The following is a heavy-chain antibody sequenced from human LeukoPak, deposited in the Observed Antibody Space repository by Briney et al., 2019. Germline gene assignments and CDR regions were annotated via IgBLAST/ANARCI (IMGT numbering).Heavy chain of an antibody. J-gene: IGHJ3*02. Sequence: SETLSLTCAVPGGSISNSNWWNWVRQPPGKGLEWIGEIFHSGSTNYNPSLKSRVTISVDKSKNQFSLKLSSVTAADTAVYYCASNYYDSSTLLDPHDAFDIWGQGTMVTVSS. CDR1: GGSISNSNW. D-gene: IGHD3-22*01. CDR3: ASNYYDSSTLLDPHDAFDI. V-gene: IGHV4-4*02. CDR2: IFHSGST.